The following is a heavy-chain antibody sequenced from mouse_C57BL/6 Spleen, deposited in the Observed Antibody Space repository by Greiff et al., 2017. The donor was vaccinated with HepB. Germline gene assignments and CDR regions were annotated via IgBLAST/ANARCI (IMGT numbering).Heavy chain of an antibody. CDR3: ARPSTGTLLDY. CDR1: GYTFTSYW. CDR2: IDPSDSET. V-gene: IGHV1-52*01. Sequence: QVQLQQPGAELVRPGSSVKLSCKASGYTFTSYWMHWVKQRPIQGLEWIGNIDPSDSETHYNQKFKDKATLTVDKSSSTAYMQLSSLTSEDSAVYYCARPSTGTLLDYWGQGTTLTVSS. J-gene: IGHJ2*01. D-gene: IGHD4-1*02.